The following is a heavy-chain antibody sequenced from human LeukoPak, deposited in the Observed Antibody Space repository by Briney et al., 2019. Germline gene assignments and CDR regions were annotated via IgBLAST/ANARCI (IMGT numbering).Heavy chain of an antibody. CDR2: IYYSGST. J-gene: IGHJ3*02. CDR3: ARVRPNVDTAMVDDAFDI. V-gene: IGHV4-30-2*01. Sequence: SETLSLTCTVSGGSISSGGYYWSWIRQPPGKGLEWIGYIYYSGSTYYNPSLKSRVTISVDTSKNQFSLKLSSVTAADTAVYYCARVRPNVDTAMVDDAFDIWGQGTMVTVSS. D-gene: IGHD5-18*01. CDR1: GGSISSGGYY.